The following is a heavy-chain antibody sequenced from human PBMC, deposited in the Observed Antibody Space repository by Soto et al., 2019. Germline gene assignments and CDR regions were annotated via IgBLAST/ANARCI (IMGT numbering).Heavy chain of an antibody. Sequence: PGGSLRLSCAASGFTFSNYDMHWVRQVTGKGLEWVSTIGTAGDTYYPGSVKGRFTISREYAKNSLYLQMNSLRAEDTAVYYCARGRLISLYYFDYWGQGTLVTVSS. V-gene: IGHV3-13*01. CDR3: ARGRLISLYYFDY. CDR1: GFTFSNYD. D-gene: IGHD2-15*01. J-gene: IGHJ4*02. CDR2: IGTAGDT.